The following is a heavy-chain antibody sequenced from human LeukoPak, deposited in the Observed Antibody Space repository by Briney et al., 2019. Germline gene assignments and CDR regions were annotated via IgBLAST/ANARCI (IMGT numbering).Heavy chain of an antibody. CDR2: IYTSGSP. J-gene: IGHJ6*02. V-gene: IGHV4-4*07. Sequence: SETLSLTCTVSGGSISSYYWSWIRQPAGKGLEWIGRIYTSGSPNYNPSLKSRVTMSVDTSKNQFSLKLRSVTAADTAVYYCARSAGHCSSTSCYPSYYYYGMDVWGQGTTVTVSS. CDR1: GGSISSYY. D-gene: IGHD2-2*01. CDR3: ARSAGHCSSTSCYPSYYYYGMDV.